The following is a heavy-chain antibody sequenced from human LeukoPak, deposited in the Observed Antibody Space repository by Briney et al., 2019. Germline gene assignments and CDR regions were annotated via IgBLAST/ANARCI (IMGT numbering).Heavy chain of an antibody. CDR3: AINQGVPAEVGYYYMDV. Sequence: SVKVSCKASGGTFSSYAISWVRQAPGQGLEWMGGIIPIIGTANYAQKFQGRVTTTTDESTSTAYMELSSLRSEDTAVYYCAINQGVPAEVGYYYMDVWGKGTTVTVSS. J-gene: IGHJ6*03. D-gene: IGHD2-2*01. CDR2: IIPIIGTA. CDR1: GGTFSSYA. V-gene: IGHV1-69*05.